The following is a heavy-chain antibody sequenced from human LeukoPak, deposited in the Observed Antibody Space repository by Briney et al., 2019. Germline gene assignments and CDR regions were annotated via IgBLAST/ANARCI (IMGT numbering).Heavy chain of an antibody. J-gene: IGHJ4*02. D-gene: IGHD4-17*01. CDR2: ISYDGSNK. V-gene: IGHV3-30*04. CDR1: GFTFSSYA. CDR3: ARGYGDYTPFDY. Sequence: GRSLRLSCAASGFTFSSYAMHWVRQAPGKGLEWVAVISYDGSNKYYADSVKGRFTISRDNAKNSLYLQMNSLRAEDTALYYCARGYGDYTPFDYWGQGTLVTVSS.